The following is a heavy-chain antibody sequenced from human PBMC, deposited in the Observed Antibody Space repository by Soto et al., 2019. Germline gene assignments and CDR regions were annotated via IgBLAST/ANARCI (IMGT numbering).Heavy chain of an antibody. CDR1: GFTFSSYA. Sequence: EVQLLESGGGLVQPGGSLRLSCAASGFTFSSYAMRWVRQAPGKGLEWVSIISGSGGTTYFADSVKGRFTISRDNSKNPLYLQMNSRRAEDTAVYYSAKDLGAVWLDYFDYWGQGTLVTVSS. CDR3: AKDLGAVWLDYFDY. J-gene: IGHJ4*02. D-gene: IGHD3-16*01. CDR2: ISGSGGTT. V-gene: IGHV3-23*01.